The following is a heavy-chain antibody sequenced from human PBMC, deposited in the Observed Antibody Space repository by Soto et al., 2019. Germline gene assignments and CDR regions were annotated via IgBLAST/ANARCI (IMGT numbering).Heavy chain of an antibody. CDR1: GYTFTSYD. CDR2: MNPNSGNT. V-gene: IGHV1-8*01. J-gene: IGHJ4*02. CDR3: ARGGITGTATGVDY. D-gene: IGHD1-20*01. Sequence: GSSVQVSCKASGYTFTSYDINWVRQATGQELEWMGWMNPNSGNTGYAQKLQGRVTMTRNTSISTAYMELSSLRSEDTAVYYCARGGITGTATGVDYWGQGTLVTVSS.